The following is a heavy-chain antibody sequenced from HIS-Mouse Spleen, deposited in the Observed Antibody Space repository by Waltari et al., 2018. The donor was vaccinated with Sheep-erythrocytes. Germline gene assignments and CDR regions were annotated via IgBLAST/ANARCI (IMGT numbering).Heavy chain of an antibody. D-gene: IGHD1-26*01. Sequence: QVQLVESGGGVVQPGRSLRLSCAASGFTFSSYGMHWVRQAPGKGLGWVAVISYDGRNKYYADSVKGRFTISRDNSKNTLYLQMNSLRAEDTAVYYCAKVGATGWFDPWGQGTLVTVSS. CDR3: AKVGATGWFDP. V-gene: IGHV3-30*18. J-gene: IGHJ5*02. CDR1: GFTFSSYG. CDR2: ISYDGRNK.